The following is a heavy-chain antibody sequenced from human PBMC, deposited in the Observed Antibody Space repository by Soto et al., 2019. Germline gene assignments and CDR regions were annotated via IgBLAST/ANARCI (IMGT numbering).Heavy chain of an antibody. CDR2: ISWNSGSI. CDR1: GFTFDDYA. J-gene: IGHJ4*02. D-gene: IGHD3-22*01. V-gene: IGHV3-9*01. CDR3: AKDLRPDYYYDSSGLDY. Sequence: EVQLVESGGGLVQPGRSLRLSCAASGFTFDDYAMHWVRQAPGKGLEWVSGISWNSGSIGYADSVKGRFTISRDNAKNSLYLQMNSLRAEDTALYYCAKDLRPDYYYDSSGLDYWGQGTLVTVSS.